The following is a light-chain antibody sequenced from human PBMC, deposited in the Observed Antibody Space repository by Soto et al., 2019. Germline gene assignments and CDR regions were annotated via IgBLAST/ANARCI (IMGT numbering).Light chain of an antibody. CDR3: QQSYSSPFT. Sequence: DIQMTQSPSSLSASVGDRVTITCRARQTISNYLNWYQQKPGKAPKLLIYGASSLQSGVPSRFSGSGSGTHFTLTTSSLQPEDFATYYCQQSYSSPFTFGPGTKVDIK. CDR2: GAS. V-gene: IGKV1-39*01. J-gene: IGKJ3*01. CDR1: QTISNY.